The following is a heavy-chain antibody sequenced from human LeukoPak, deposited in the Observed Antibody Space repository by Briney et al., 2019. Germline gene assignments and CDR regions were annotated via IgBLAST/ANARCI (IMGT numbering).Heavy chain of an antibody. CDR3: AIGLGGTYYSDGFDI. CDR2: LYFSGST. D-gene: IGHD4-11*01. J-gene: IGHJ3*02. Sequence: PSETLSLTCAVSGGSLTGYFWTWIRQAPGKGLDWIGHLYFSGSTYYNPSLERRVSISIDTSKTQFSLELNSVTATDPVVYYRAIGLGGTYYSDGFDIWGQGTLVTVSS. V-gene: IGHV4-59*01. CDR1: GGSLTGYF.